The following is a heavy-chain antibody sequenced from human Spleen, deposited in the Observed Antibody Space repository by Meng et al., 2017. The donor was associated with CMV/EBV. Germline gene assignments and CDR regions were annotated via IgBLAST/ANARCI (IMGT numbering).Heavy chain of an antibody. J-gene: IGHJ4*02. CDR3: ASYWGGSGSYLDY. CDR1: GFTFSSYA. CDR2: INQDGSEK. V-gene: IGHV3-7*01. Sequence: GESLKISCAASGFTFSSYAMSWVRRAPGKGLEWVANINQDGSEKYYVDSMKGRFTISRDNARNSLYLQLNSLRGEDSAVYYCASYWGGSGSYLDYWGQGTLVTVSS. D-gene: IGHD3-3*01.